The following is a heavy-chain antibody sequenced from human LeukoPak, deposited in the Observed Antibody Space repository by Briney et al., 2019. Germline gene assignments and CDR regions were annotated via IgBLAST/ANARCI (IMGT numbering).Heavy chain of an antibody. Sequence: GASVKVSCKVSGYTLTELSMHWVRQAPGKGLEWMGGFDPEDGETIYAQKFQGRVTMTEDTSTDTAYMELSSLRSEDTAVYYCATVLGDYGDMGLNWFDPWGQGTLVTVSS. V-gene: IGHV1-24*01. J-gene: IGHJ5*02. CDR2: FDPEDGET. D-gene: IGHD4-17*01. CDR1: GYTLTELS. CDR3: ATVLGDYGDMGLNWFDP.